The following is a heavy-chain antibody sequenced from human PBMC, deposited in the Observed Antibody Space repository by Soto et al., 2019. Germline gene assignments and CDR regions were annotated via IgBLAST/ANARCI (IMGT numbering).Heavy chain of an antibody. V-gene: IGHV4-34*01. J-gene: IGHJ6*02. CDR3: ARVVYYYYYYGMDV. Sequence: PSETLSLTCAVYGGSFSGYYWSWIRQPPGKGLEWIGEINHSGSTNYNPSLKSRVTISVDTSKNQFSLKLSSVTAADTAVYYCARVVYYYYYYGMDVWGQGTTVTVSS. CDR2: INHSGST. CDR1: GGSFSGYY.